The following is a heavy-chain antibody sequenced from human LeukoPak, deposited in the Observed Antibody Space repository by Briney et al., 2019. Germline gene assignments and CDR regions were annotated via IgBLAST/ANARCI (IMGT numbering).Heavy chain of an antibody. V-gene: IGHV3-74*01. CDR3: ARDKIGYSNGFDY. J-gene: IGHJ4*02. CDR1: GFTFSSYW. Sequence: GGSLRLSCAASGFTFSSYWMHWVRQAPGKGLVWVSRINSDGSSTSYADSVKGRFTISRDNAKNSLYLQMNSLRAEDTAVYYCARDKIGYSNGFDYWGQGTLVTVSS. CDR2: INSDGSST. D-gene: IGHD4-11*01.